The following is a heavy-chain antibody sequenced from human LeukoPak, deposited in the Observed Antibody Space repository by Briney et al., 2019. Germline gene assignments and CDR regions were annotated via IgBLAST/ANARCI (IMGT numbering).Heavy chain of an antibody. CDR1: GFTFNSFSM. CDR3: AREAWVGATFDY. V-gene: IGHV4-4*02. D-gene: IGHD1-26*01. CDR2: IYHSGST. J-gene: IGHJ4*02. Sequence: GSLRLSCVASGFTFNSFSMNWVRQAPGKGLEWIGEIYHSGSTNYNPSLKSRVTISVDKSKNQFSLKLSSVTAADTAVYYCAREAWVGATFDYWGQGTLVTVSS.